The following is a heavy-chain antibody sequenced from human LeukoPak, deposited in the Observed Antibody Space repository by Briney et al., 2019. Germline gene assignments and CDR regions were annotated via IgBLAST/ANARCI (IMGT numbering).Heavy chain of an antibody. Sequence: GSLRLSFAASGFTLSRYWMSWVRQAPGKGLEWVASIKHDGSEKYYVDSVKGRFTISRDNAKNSLYLQMNSLRGEDTAVYYCARDRDYYNYFEYWGQGTLVTVSS. D-gene: IGHD3-10*01. CDR2: IKHDGSEK. CDR1: GFTLSRYW. V-gene: IGHV3-7*04. J-gene: IGHJ4*02. CDR3: ARDRDYYNYFEY.